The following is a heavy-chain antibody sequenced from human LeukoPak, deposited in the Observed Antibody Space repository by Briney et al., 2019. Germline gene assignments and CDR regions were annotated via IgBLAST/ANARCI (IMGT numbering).Heavy chain of an antibody. CDR2: IYYSGST. CDR3: AGAVSGSYRFRYGMDV. CDR1: GGSISSYY. J-gene: IGHJ6*02. D-gene: IGHD1-26*01. V-gene: IGHV4-59*08. Sequence: KSSETLSLTCTVSGGSISSYYWSCIRQPPGKGLEWIGYIYYSGSTNYNPSLKSRVTISVDTSKNQFSLKLSSVTAADTAVYYCAGAVSGSYRFRYGMDVWGQGTTVTVSS.